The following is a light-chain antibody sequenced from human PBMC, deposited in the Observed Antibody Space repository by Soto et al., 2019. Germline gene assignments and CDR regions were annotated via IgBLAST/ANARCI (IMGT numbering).Light chain of an antibody. CDR3: QQYESVPRT. V-gene: IGKV1-5*03. CDR1: QSINNW. Sequence: DIQLTQSPSTLSASVGDRVTITCRASQSINNWLAWYQQKPGKAPKLFIFKASTLESGVPSRFSGSGSGTEFTLSISSLQPDEFATYFCQQYESVPRTFGQGTKVESK. CDR2: KAS. J-gene: IGKJ1*01.